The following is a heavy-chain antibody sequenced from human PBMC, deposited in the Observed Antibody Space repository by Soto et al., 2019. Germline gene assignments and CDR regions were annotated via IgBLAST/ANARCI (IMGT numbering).Heavy chain of an antibody. Sequence: EVQLVESGGGLVQPGGSLRLSCAASGFTFSSFTMSWVRQAPGKGLEWVSSISNTRSSTYYADSVKGRFAVSRDNAKNSLFLQLNSLRAEDPAVYYCARHRGYDILAGYYPPDFWGQGTLVTVSS. D-gene: IGHD3-9*01. CDR1: GFTFSSFT. CDR3: ARHRGYDILAGYYPPDF. CDR2: ISNTRSST. J-gene: IGHJ4*02. V-gene: IGHV3-48*01.